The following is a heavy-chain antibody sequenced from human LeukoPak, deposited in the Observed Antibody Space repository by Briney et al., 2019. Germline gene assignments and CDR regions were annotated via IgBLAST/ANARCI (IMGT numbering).Heavy chain of an antibody. CDR1: GFTFSSYW. D-gene: IGHD3-3*01. CDR2: IKQDGSEK. J-gene: IGHJ4*02. Sequence: GGSLRLSCAASGFTFSSYWMSWVRQAPGKGLEWVANIKQDGSEKYYVDSVKGRFTISRDNAKNSLYLQMNSLRAEDTAVYYCARDGDFWSAYLDYWGQGTLVTVSS. CDR3: ARDGDFWSAYLDY. V-gene: IGHV3-7*01.